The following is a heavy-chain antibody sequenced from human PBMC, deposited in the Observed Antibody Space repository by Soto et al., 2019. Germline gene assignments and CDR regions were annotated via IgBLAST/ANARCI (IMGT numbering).Heavy chain of an antibody. CDR2: IIPIFGTA. Sequence: ASVKVSCKASGGTFSSYAISWVRQAPGQGLEWMGGIIPIFGTANYAQKFQGRVTITADESTSTAYMELSSLRSEDTAVYYCASHRAQYQLLYSYYYYGMDVWGQGTTVTVSS. J-gene: IGHJ6*02. CDR1: GGTFSSYA. V-gene: IGHV1-69*13. D-gene: IGHD2-2*02. CDR3: ASHRAQYQLLYSYYYYGMDV.